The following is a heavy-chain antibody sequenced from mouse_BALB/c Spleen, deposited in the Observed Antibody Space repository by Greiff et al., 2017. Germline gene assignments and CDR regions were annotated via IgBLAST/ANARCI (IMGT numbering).Heavy chain of an antibody. J-gene: IGHJ4*01. V-gene: IGHV1-12*01. CDR2: IYPGNGDT. Sequence: QVQLQQSGAELVKPGASVKMSCKASGYTFTSYNMHWVKQTPGQGLEWIGAIYPGNGDTSYNQKFKGKATLTADKSSSTAYMQLSSLTSEDSAVYYCARALLRLRAMDYWGQGTSVTVSS. D-gene: IGHD1-2*01. CDR1: GYTFTSYN. CDR3: ARALLRLRAMDY.